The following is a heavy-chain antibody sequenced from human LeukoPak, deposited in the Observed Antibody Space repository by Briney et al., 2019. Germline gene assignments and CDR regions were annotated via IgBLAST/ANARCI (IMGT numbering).Heavy chain of an antibody. J-gene: IGHJ4*02. CDR3: AKDRVVPMGGLVVRYSDY. CDR2: ISGSGGST. Sequence: EAGGSLRLSCAASGFTFSSYAMSWVRQAPGKGLEWVSAISGSGGSTYYADSVKGRFTISRDNSKNTLYLQMNSLRAEDTAVYYCAKDRVVPMGGLVVRYSDYWGQGTLVTVSS. V-gene: IGHV3-23*01. D-gene: IGHD2-2*01. CDR1: GFTFSSYA.